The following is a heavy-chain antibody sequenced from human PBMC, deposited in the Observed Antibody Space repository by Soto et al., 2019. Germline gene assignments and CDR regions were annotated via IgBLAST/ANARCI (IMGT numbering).Heavy chain of an antibody. V-gene: IGHV1-2*02. CDR1: GYSFTGYY. J-gene: IGHJ4*02. CDR3: ARGDYGTGGYPFPYLDY. Sequence: HEHLVQSGAEVKRPGASLKVSCKASGYSFTGYYIHWVRQAPGQGLEWMGWINPDSGATNYAQNFQGRVTLTGDTSISTASMDLTSLTSDDTAVYYCARGDYGTGGYPFPYLDYWGQGTLVIVSS. D-gene: IGHD2-8*02. CDR2: INPDSGAT.